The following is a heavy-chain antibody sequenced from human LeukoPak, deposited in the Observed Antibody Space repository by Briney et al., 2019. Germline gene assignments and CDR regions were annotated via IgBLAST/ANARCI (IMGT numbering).Heavy chain of an antibody. V-gene: IGHV3-23*01. D-gene: IGHD6-13*01. CDR1: GFTFSSYA. J-gene: IGHJ4*02. Sequence: PGGSLRLSCAASGFTFSSYAMSWVRQAPGKGLEWVSAISGSGGSTYYADSVKGRFTISRDNSKNTLYLQMNSLRAEDTAVYYCAKDRWRGYSSSWYYFDYWGQGTLVTVSS. CDR2: ISGSGGST. CDR3: AKDRWRGYSSSWYYFDY.